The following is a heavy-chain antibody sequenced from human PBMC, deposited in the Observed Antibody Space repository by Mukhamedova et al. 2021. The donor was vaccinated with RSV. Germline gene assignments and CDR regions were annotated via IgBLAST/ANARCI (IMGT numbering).Heavy chain of an antibody. J-gene: IGHJ2*01. CDR1: TLSSYA. Sequence: TLSSYAMHWVRQAPGKGLEWVAVISYDGSNKYYADSVKGRFTISRDNSKNTLYLQMNSLRAEDTAVYYCARDREWYFDLWGRGTL. D-gene: IGHD3-10*01. CDR3: ARDREWYFDL. V-gene: IGHV3-30*04. CDR2: ISYDGSNK.